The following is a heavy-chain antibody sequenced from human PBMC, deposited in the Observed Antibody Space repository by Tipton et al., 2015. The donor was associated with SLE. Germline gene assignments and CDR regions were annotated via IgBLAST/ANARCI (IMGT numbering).Heavy chain of an antibody. CDR3: ARDGIVALIHYFDL. CDR1: GGSISSYY. CDR2: IYYSGST. V-gene: IGHV4-59*12. Sequence: TLSLTCTVSGGSISSYYWSWIRQPPGKGLEWIGYIYYSGSTNYNPSLKSRVTISVDTSKNQFSLEVSSVTAADTAVYYCARDGIVALIHYFDLWAQGTLVTVSS. D-gene: IGHD6-13*01. J-gene: IGHJ4*02.